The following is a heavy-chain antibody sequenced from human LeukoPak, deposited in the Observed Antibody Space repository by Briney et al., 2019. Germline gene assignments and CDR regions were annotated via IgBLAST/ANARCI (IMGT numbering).Heavy chain of an antibody. D-gene: IGHD6-6*01. Sequence: PSETLSLTCTVSGGSISSYYWSWIRQPPGKGLEWIGYIYYSGSTNYNPSLKSRVTISVDTSKNQFSLKLSSVTAADTAVYYCARVGAEYSSSWDLFDYWGQGTLVTVSS. CDR2: IYYSGST. CDR1: GGSISSYY. V-gene: IGHV4-59*01. J-gene: IGHJ4*02. CDR3: ARVGAEYSSSWDLFDY.